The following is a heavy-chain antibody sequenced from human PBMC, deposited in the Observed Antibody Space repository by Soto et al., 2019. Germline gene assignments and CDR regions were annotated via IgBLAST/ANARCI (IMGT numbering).Heavy chain of an antibody. D-gene: IGHD5-12*01. J-gene: IGHJ6*02. Sequence: SETLSLTCTVSGGSISSYYWSWIRQPPGKGLEWIGYIYYSGSTNYNPSLKSRVTISVDTSKNQFSLKLSSVTAADTAVYYCARVATAARYYGMDVWGQGTTVTVSS. CDR3: ARVATAARYYGMDV. CDR1: GGSISSYY. V-gene: IGHV4-59*01. CDR2: IYYSGST.